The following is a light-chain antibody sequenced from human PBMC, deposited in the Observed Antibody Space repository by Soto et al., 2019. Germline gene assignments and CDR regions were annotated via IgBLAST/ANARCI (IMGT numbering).Light chain of an antibody. J-gene: IGKJ1*01. CDR3: QQYNSWPPLT. V-gene: IGKV3-15*01. Sequence: EIVMTQSPDTLSVSPGDRATLSCRASQTVSTNLAWYQQKPGQAPRLLIYGASTRATGVPDRFSGSGSRTEFTLTISSLQSEDFVVYYCQQYNSWPPLTFGQGTKVEIK. CDR1: QTVSTN. CDR2: GAS.